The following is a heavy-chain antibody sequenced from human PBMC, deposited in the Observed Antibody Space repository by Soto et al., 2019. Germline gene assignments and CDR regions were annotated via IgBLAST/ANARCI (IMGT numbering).Heavy chain of an antibody. V-gene: IGHV3-74*01. J-gene: IGHJ6*02. CDR1: GFTFSNTW. CDR3: ATDGSYAQHV. Sequence: LRLSCAASGFTFSNTWMHWIRQAPWKGLVWVSHINSDGTTTTYADSVKGRFTISRDNAKNTVHLQMNSLRAEDTAVYYCATDGSYAQHVWGQGTTVTVYS. D-gene: IGHD2-2*01. CDR2: INSDGTTT.